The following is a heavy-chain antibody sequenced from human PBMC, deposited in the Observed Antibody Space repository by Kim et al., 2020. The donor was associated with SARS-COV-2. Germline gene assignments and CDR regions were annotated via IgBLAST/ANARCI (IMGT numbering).Heavy chain of an antibody. V-gene: IGHV4-39*01. CDR2: IYYSGST. CDR1: GGSISSSSYY. CDR3: ARLNPPRAPYYYDSSGYYY. Sequence: SETLSLTCTVSGGSISSSSYYWGWIRQPPGKGLEWIGSIYYSGSTYYNPSLKSRVTISVDTSKNQFSLKLSSVTAADTAVYYCARLNPPRAPYYYDSSGYYYWGQGTLVTVSS. D-gene: IGHD3-22*01. J-gene: IGHJ4*02.